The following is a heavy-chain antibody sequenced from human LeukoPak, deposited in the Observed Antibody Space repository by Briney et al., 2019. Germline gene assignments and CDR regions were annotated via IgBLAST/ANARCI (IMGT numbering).Heavy chain of an antibody. D-gene: IGHD1-26*01. V-gene: IGHV4-59*01. CDR3: ARTSGSYFYYHGMDV. Sequence: ASETLSLTCTVSGGSISSYYWSWIRQPPGKGLEWIGYIYYSGSTNYNPSLKSRVTISVDTSKNQFSLKLSSVTAADTAVYYCARTSGSYFYYHGMDVWGQGTTVTVSS. J-gene: IGHJ6*02. CDR1: GGSISSYY. CDR2: IYYSGST.